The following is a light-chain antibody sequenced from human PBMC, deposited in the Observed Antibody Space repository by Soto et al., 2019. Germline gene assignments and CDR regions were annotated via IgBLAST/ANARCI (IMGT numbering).Light chain of an antibody. CDR2: GAS. CDR3: QQYGRSPYT. J-gene: IGKJ2*01. CDR1: QSVSNN. Sequence: EIVLTQSPDTLSLSPGERATLSCRASQSVSNNLAWYQQKPGQAPRLLIYGASSRPGGIPDKFSGSGSGTDFTLTINRLEPEDFAVYYCQQYGRSPYTFAQGTKLEI. V-gene: IGKV3-20*01.